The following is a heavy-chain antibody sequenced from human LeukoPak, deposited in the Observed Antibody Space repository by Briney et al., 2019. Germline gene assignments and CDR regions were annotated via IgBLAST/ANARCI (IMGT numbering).Heavy chain of an antibody. V-gene: IGHV3-9*01. D-gene: IGHD6-13*01. CDR1: GFTFDDYA. CDR2: ISWNSGSI. J-gene: IGHJ6*02. CDR3: AKGIAAADHYGMDV. Sequence: GGSLRLSCAASGFTFDDYAMPWVRQAPGKGLEWVSGISWNSGSIGYADSVKGRFTISRDNAKNSLYLQMNSLRAEDTALYYCAKGIAAADHYGMDVWGQGTTVTVSS.